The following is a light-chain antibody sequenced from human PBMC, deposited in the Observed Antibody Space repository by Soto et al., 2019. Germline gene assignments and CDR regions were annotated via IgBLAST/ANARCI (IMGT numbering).Light chain of an antibody. CDR1: QSISGS. Sequence: DIQMTQSPSTLSASVGDRVTITCRASQSISGSLAWYQQKPGKAPKLLIYEASNLKSGVQSRFSGSGSGTEYTLTISSLQPDTSASYYCQQYNGYWTFGQRTRVEIK. CDR3: QQYNGYWT. J-gene: IGKJ1*01. CDR2: EAS. V-gene: IGKV1-5*03.